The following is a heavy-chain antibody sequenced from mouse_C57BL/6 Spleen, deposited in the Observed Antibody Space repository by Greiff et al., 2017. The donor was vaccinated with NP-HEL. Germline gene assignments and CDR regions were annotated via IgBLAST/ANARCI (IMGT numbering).Heavy chain of an antibody. V-gene: IGHV5-17*01. D-gene: IGHD2-10*01. J-gene: IGHJ3*01. Sequence: EVQLQQSGGGLVKPGGSLKLSCAASGFTFSDYGMHWVRQAPEKGLEWVAYISSGSSTIYYADTVKGRFTISRDNAKNTLFLQMTSLRSEDTAMYYCARPFYGGTWFAYWGQGTLVTVSA. CDR3: ARPFYGGTWFAY. CDR1: GFTFSDYG. CDR2: ISSGSSTI.